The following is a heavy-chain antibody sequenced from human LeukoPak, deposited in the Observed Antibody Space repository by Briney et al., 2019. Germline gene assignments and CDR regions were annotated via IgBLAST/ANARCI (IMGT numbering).Heavy chain of an antibody. Sequence: ASVKVSCKASGYIFNGYDISWVRQATGQGLEWMGWMNHNSGNTGYAQKFQGRVTMTRDTSISTAYMELSSLISEDTAVYYCAREPMRGRAGDNAFDIWGQGTMVTVSS. CDR3: AREPMRGRAGDNAFDI. D-gene: IGHD7-27*01. V-gene: IGHV1-8*01. CDR1: GYIFNGYD. CDR2: MNHNSGNT. J-gene: IGHJ3*02.